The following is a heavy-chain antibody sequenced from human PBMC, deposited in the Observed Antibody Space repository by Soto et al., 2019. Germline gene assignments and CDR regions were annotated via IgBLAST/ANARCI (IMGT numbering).Heavy chain of an antibody. CDR1: GFTFSDSS. V-gene: IGHV3-48*02. J-gene: IGHJ3*02. CDR3: VRDRAWAFDI. Sequence: GGSLRLSCAASGFTFSDSSMNWVREAPDKGLEWVSYIGGGGNIYYTDSVKGRFTISRDNVKNSLYLQMNSLRDEDTAVYYCVRDRAWAFDIWGQGTMVTVS. CDR2: IGGGGNI.